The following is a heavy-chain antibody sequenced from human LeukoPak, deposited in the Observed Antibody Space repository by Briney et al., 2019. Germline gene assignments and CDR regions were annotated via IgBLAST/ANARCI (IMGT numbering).Heavy chain of an antibody. CDR2: IWFDGSNK. CDR1: GFTFGSYG. V-gene: IGHV3-33*01. D-gene: IGHD3-22*01. CDR3: ARGVGDSSGYYYYFDY. J-gene: IGHJ4*02. Sequence: GGSLRLSCAASGFTFGSYGMHWVRQAPGKGLEWVALIWFDGSNKYYADSVKGRFTISRDNSKNTLYLQMNSQRAEDTAVYYCARGVGDSSGYYYYFDYWGQGTLVTVSS.